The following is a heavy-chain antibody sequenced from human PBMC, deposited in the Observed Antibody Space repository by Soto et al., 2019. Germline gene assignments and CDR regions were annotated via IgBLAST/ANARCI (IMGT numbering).Heavy chain of an antibody. D-gene: IGHD3-22*01. CDR2: ISYDGSNK. Sequence: QVQLVESGGGVVQPGRSLRLSCAASGFTFSSYGMHWVRQAPGKGLEWVAVISYDGSNKYYADSVKGRFTISRDNSKNTLYLQMNSLRAEDTAVYYCATRNAYYYDSSPLYYFVFWGQGTLVTVSS. CDR3: ATRNAYYYDSSPLYYFVF. V-gene: IGHV3-30*03. CDR1: GFTFSSYG. J-gene: IGHJ4*02.